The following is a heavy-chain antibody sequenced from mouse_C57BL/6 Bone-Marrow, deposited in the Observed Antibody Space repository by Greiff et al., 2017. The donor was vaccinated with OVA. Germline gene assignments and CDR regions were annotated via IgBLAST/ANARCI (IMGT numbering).Heavy chain of an antibody. CDR3: ARRDGDGYYDY. D-gene: IGHD2-13*01. Sequence: EVQLQQSGPELVKPGASVKISCKASGYTFTDYYMNWVKQSHGKSLEWIGDINPNNGGTSYNQKFKGKATLTVDKSSSTAYMELRSLTSEDSAVYYCARRDGDGYYDYWGQGTTLTVSS. J-gene: IGHJ2*01. CDR2: INPNNGGT. CDR1: GYTFTDYY. V-gene: IGHV1-26*01.